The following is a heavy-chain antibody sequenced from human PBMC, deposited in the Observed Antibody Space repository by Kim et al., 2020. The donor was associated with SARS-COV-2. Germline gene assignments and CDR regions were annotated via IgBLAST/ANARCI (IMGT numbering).Heavy chain of an antibody. CDR3: ARGAIVGPTYWFDP. Sequence: GGSLRLSCAASGFTFSSYAMLWVRQAPGKGLEWVAVISSDGNNKYYADSVKGRFTFSRDNSKNTLYLQMNSLRADDTAVYYCARGAIVGPTYWFDPWGQGTLVTVSS. CDR1: GFTFSSYA. D-gene: IGHD1-26*01. J-gene: IGHJ5*02. V-gene: IGHV3-30*04. CDR2: ISSDGNNK.